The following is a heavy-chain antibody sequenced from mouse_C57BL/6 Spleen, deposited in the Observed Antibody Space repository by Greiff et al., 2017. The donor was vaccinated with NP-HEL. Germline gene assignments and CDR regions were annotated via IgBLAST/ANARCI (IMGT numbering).Heavy chain of an antibody. CDR2: INPGSGGT. Sequence: QVQLQQSGAELVRPGTSVKVSCKASGYAFTNYLIEWVKQRPGQGLEWIGVINPGSGGTNYNEKFKGKATLTADKSSSTAYMQLSSLTSEDSAVYFCARAYYYGSSRFAYWGQVTLVTVSA. D-gene: IGHD1-1*01. CDR1: GYAFTNYL. CDR3: ARAYYYGSSRFAY. V-gene: IGHV1-54*01. J-gene: IGHJ3*01.